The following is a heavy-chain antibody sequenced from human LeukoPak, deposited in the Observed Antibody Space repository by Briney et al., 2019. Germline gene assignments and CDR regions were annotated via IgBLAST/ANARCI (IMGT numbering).Heavy chain of an antibody. J-gene: IGHJ4*02. Sequence: PSETLSLTCTVSGGSISTYYWSWLRQPAGKGLEWIGGMYTSGSTKYNPSLKSRVTISVDNSKNQFSLKLTSVTAADTAVYYCARDHYGSGSYKSYFDSWGQGTRVTVSS. CDR2: MYTSGST. D-gene: IGHD3-10*01. V-gene: IGHV4-4*07. CDR3: ARDHYGSGSYKSYFDS. CDR1: GGSISTYY.